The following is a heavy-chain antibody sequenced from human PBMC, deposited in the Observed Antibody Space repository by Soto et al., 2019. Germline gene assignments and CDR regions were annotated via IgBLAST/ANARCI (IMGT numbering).Heavy chain of an antibody. D-gene: IGHD6-6*01. CDR1: GFTFSSYA. J-gene: IGHJ4*02. Sequence: EVQLLESGGGLVQPGGSLRLSCAASGFTFSSYAMSWVRQAPGKGLEWVSTLSGSGGSTYSADSVNGRFTISRDNSKNTLSLQMNSLRAEDTAVYYCAKDSTAYSSAYDFDSWGQGTLVSVPS. CDR3: AKDSTAYSSAYDFDS. V-gene: IGHV3-23*01. CDR2: LSGSGGST.